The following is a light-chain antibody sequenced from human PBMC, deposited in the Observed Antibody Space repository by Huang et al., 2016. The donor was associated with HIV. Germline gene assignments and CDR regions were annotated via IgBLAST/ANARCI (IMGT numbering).Light chain of an antibody. Sequence: EIVMTQSPATLSVSPGERATLSCRTSQSISSNLAWYQQKPGQAPRLLIYDASPRATGIPASFSGSGSGTEFTLTITSLQSEDFAVYFCQQYNNWPPYTFGQGTKLEMK. CDR3: QQYNNWPPYT. J-gene: IGKJ2*01. V-gene: IGKV3-15*01. CDR2: DAS. CDR1: QSISSN.